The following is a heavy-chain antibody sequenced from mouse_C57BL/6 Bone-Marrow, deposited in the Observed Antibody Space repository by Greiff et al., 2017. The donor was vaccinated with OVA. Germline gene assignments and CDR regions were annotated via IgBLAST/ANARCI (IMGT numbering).Heavy chain of an antibody. D-gene: IGHD2-4*01. CDR2: ISTYYGDA. CDR1: GYTFTDYA. Sequence: QVQLQQSGPELVRPGVSVKISCKGSGYTFTDYAMHWVKQSHAKSLEWIGVISTYYGDASYNQKFKDKATMTVDKSSRTAYMELARLTSEDSAVYYCARWRNYDYDGRPPEFAYWGQGTLVTVSA. J-gene: IGHJ3*01. CDR3: ARWRNYDYDGRPPEFAY. V-gene: IGHV1-67*01.